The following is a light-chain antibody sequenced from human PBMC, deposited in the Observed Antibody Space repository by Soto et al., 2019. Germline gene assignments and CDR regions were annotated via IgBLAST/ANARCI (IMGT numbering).Light chain of an antibody. CDR2: EGS. J-gene: IGLJ1*01. CDR1: SSDVGSYNL. Sequence: SSLTQPASVSGSPGQSITISCTGTSSDVGSYNLVSWYQQHPGKAPKLMIYEGSKRPSGVSNRFSGSKSGNTASLTISGLQAEDEADYYCCSYADSSTFYVFGTGTKLTVL. V-gene: IGLV2-23*01. CDR3: CSYADSSTFYV.